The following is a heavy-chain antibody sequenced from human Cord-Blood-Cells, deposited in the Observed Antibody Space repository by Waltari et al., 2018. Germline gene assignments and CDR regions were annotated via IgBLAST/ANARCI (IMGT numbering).Heavy chain of an antibody. CDR1: GGSFSGYY. CDR2: INHSGST. Sequence: QVQLQQWGAGLLKPSETLSLTCAVYGGSFSGYYWIWIRQPPGKGLEWIGEINHSGSTNYNPSLKSRVTISVDTSKNQFSLKLSSVTAADTAVYYCARGRLHAFDIWGQGTMVTVSS. CDR3: ARGRLHAFDI. V-gene: IGHV4-34*01. J-gene: IGHJ3*02.